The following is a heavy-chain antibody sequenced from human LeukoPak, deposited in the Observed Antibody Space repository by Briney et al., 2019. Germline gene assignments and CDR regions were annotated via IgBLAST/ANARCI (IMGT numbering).Heavy chain of an antibody. Sequence: GGSLRLSCVASGFPFSSYWMTWVRQAPGKGLEWVANIKQDGSKKSYVDSVKGRFSISRDNSRNTLYLQMNSLRAEDTAVYYCARVGRGWFGSMDVWGQGTTVTVSS. V-gene: IGHV3-7*04. CDR1: GFPFSSYW. D-gene: IGHD3-10*01. J-gene: IGHJ6*02. CDR2: IKQDGSKK. CDR3: ARVGRGWFGSMDV.